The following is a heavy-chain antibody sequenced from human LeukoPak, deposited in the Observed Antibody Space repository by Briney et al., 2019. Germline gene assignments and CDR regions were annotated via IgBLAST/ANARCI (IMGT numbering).Heavy chain of an antibody. CDR2: IYTSGST. Sequence: PSETLSLTCTVSGDSISSGDYYWSWIRQPAGKGLEWIGRIYTSGSTNYNPSLKSRVTMSVDTSKNQFSLKLSSVTAADTAVYYCARDVAMVRGVGGDYYYYYMDVWGKGTTVTISS. CDR1: GDSISSGDYY. V-gene: IGHV4-61*02. CDR3: ARDVAMVRGVGGDYYYYYMDV. D-gene: IGHD3-10*01. J-gene: IGHJ6*03.